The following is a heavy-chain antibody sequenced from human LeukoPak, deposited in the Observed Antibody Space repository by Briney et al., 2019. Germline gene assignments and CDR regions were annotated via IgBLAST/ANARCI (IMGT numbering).Heavy chain of an antibody. V-gene: IGHV3-66*02. D-gene: IGHD3-3*01. CDR2: IYSGGST. Sequence: GGSLRLSCAASGFTVSSNYMSWVRQAPGKGLEWVSVIYSGGSTYYADSVKGRFTISRDNSKNTLYLQMNSLRAEDTAVYYCAKESRRSYDFWSGLGAFDIWGQGTMVTVSS. CDR3: AKESRRSYDFWSGLGAFDI. J-gene: IGHJ3*02. CDR1: GFTVSSNY.